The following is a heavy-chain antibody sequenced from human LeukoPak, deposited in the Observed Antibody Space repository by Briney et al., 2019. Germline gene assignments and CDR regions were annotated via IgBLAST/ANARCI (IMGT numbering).Heavy chain of an antibody. CDR2: ISWNSGTR. CDR1: GFTSDDYA. D-gene: IGHD2-2*01. J-gene: IGHJ4*02. Sequence: GGSLRLSCAASGFTSDDYAMHWARQAPGKGLEWVSSISWNSGTRRYADSVKGRFTISRDNAKNSLYLQMNGLGAEDTALYYCAKASGGYCSSISCYHFDYWGQGILVTVSS. V-gene: IGHV3-9*02. CDR3: AKASGGYCSSISCYHFDY.